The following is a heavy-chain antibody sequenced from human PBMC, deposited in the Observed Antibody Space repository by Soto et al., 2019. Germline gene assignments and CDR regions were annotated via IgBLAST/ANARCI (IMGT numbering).Heavy chain of an antibody. CDR3: ARIRTMVNSYYFDY. V-gene: IGHV2-70*11. J-gene: IGHJ4*02. D-gene: IGHD3-10*01. CDR1: GFSLSTSGMC. Sequence: SGPTLVNPTQILTLTCTFSGFSLSTSGMCVSWIRQPPGKALEWLARIDWDDDKYYNTSLKTRLTISKDTSKNQVVLTMTNMDPVDTATYYCARIRTMVNSYYFDYWGQGTLVTVSS. CDR2: IDWDDDK.